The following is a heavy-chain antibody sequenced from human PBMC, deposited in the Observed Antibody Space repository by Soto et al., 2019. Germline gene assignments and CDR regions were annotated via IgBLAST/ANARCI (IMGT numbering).Heavy chain of an antibody. CDR3: GSPGHVDY. Sequence: SETLSLTCTVSGGSISSSSYYWSWIRQPPGKGLEWIGEINQSGNTKYNPSLKSRVTISVDTSKKQFSLELSSVTAADTAVYYCGSPGHVDYWGQGTLVPVSS. V-gene: IGHV4-39*07. J-gene: IGHJ4*02. CDR1: GGSISSSSYY. CDR2: INQSGNT.